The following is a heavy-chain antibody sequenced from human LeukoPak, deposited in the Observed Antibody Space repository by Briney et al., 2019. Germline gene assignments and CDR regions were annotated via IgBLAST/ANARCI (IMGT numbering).Heavy chain of an antibody. D-gene: IGHD6-19*01. V-gene: IGHV3-23*01. CDR3: ASSSSGWYKFDY. J-gene: IGHJ4*02. Sequence: GGSLRLSCAASGFTFSSYAMSWVRQAPGKGLEWVSAISASGDSTFYADSVKGRFTISRDNSKNTLYLQMNSLRAEDTAVYYCASSSSGWYKFDYWGKGTLVTVSS. CDR2: ISASGDST. CDR1: GFTFSSYA.